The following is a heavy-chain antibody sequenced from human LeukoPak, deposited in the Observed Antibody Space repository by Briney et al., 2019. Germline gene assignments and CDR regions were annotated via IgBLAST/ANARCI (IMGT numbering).Heavy chain of an antibody. CDR2: ISSSGSTI. D-gene: IGHD3-3*01. CDR3: ARGKAVTMYMDV. V-gene: IGHV3-48*03. CDR1: GFTFSSYE. J-gene: IGHJ6*03. Sequence: GGSLRLSCAASGFTFSSYEMNWVRQAPGKGLEWVSYISSSGSTIYYADSLKGRFTISRDNAKNSLYLQMNSLRAEDTAVYYCARGKAVTMYMDVWGKGTTVTVSS.